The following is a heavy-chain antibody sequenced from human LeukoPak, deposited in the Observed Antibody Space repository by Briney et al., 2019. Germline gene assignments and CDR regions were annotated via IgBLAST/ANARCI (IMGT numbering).Heavy chain of an antibody. Sequence: PSETLSLTCTVSGGSISSYYWSWIRQPPGKGLEWIGYIYYSGSTNYNPSLKSRVTISVDTSKNQFSLRLTSVTAADTAVYYCARVPPDYNDLHDALDLWGQGTVVTVSS. CDR1: GGSISSYY. D-gene: IGHD4-17*01. CDR3: ARVPPDYNDLHDALDL. V-gene: IGHV4-59*08. CDR2: IYYSGST. J-gene: IGHJ3*01.